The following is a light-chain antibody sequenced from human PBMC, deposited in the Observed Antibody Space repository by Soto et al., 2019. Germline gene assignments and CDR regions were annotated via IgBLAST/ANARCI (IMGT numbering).Light chain of an antibody. CDR3: SSYTSSSTLV. J-gene: IGLJ3*02. CDR1: RSDVGGYNY. CDR2: EVS. Sequence: QSVLTQPASVSGSPGQSITISCTGTRSDVGGYNYVSWYQQHPGKAPKLMIYEVSNRPSGVSNRFSGSKSGNTASLTISGLQAEDEADYYCSSYTSSSTLVFGGVTKLT. V-gene: IGLV2-14*01.